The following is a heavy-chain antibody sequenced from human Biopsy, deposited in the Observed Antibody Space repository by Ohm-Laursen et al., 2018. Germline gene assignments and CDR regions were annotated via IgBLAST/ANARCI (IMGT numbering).Heavy chain of an antibody. Sequence: ASVKVSCKTSGYTFTTYGISWVRQAPGQGLEWMGWINTYSGNTNYGKKFHVRVIMTSDTSTSTAYLEHRSLRSDDTAVYYCARDYYPYVDYLKDVPLCDSWGQGTLVTVSS. V-gene: IGHV1-18*01. CDR2: INTYSGNT. D-gene: IGHD4-17*01. CDR1: GYTFTTYG. J-gene: IGHJ4*02. CDR3: ARDYYPYVDYLKDVPLCDS.